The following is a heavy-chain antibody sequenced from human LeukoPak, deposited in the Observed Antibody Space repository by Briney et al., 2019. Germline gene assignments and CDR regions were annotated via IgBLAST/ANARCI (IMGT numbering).Heavy chain of an antibody. V-gene: IGHV1-18*01. J-gene: IGHJ3*02. CDR2: ISAYNGNT. CDR3: ARDLTERGYYYGSSGSRHAFDI. Sequence: ASVKVSCKASGYTFTSYGISWVRQAPGQGLEWMGWISAYNGNTNYAQKLQGRVTMTTDTSTSTAYMELRSLRSDDTAVYYCARDLTERGYYYGSSGSRHAFDIWGQGTMVTVSS. D-gene: IGHD3-22*01. CDR1: GYTFTSYG.